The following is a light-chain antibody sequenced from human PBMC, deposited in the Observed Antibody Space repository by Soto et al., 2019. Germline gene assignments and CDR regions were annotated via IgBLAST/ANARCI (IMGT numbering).Light chain of an antibody. CDR3: QQYGSSLTWT. CDR1: QSVSSSY. V-gene: IGKV3-20*01. Sequence: EIVLTQSPGTLSLSPGERAPLSCRASQSVSSSYLDWYQQKPGQAPRLLIYGASSRATGIPDRFSGSGSGTVVTRTITRLEPEDFAVYYCQQYGSSLTWTFGQGTKVEI. CDR2: GAS. J-gene: IGKJ1*01.